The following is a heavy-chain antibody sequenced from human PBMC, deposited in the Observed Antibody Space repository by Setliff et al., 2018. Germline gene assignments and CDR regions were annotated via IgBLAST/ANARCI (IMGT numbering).Heavy chain of an antibody. D-gene: IGHD5-12*01. CDR3: ARVGLSRDGYNFWAFDI. V-gene: IGHV3-7*01. J-gene: IGHJ3*02. Sequence: PGGSLRLSCAASGFTFSSYWMSWVRQAPGKGLEWVANIKQDGSEKYYVDSVKGRFTISRDNAKNTLYLQMNSLRAEDTAVYYCARVGLSRDGYNFWAFDIWGQGTMVTVSS. CDR1: GFTFSSYW. CDR2: IKQDGSEK.